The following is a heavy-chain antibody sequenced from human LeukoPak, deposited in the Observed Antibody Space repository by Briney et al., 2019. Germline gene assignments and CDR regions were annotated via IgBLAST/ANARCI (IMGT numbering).Heavy chain of an antibody. V-gene: IGHV4-59*12. CDR1: GGSISSYY. D-gene: IGHD3-10*01. Sequence: PSETLSLTCTVSGGSISSYYWSWIRQPPGKGLEWIGYIYYSGSTNYNPSLKSRVTISVDTSKNQFSLKLSSVTAADTAVYYCAREYGGELADNWFDPWGQGTLVTVSS. CDR2: IYYSGST. CDR3: AREYGGELADNWFDP. J-gene: IGHJ5*02.